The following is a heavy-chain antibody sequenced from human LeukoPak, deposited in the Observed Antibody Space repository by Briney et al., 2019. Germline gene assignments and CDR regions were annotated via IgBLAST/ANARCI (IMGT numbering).Heavy chain of an antibody. CDR2: ISGSGGST. J-gene: IGHJ6*02. CDR3: AKDTYGDYYYYGMDV. Sequence: GGSLRLSCAASGFTFSSYAMSWVRQAPGKGLEWVSAISGSGGSTYYADSVKRRFTISRDNSKNTLYLQMNSVRAEETAVYYCAKDTYGDYYYYGMDVWGQGTTFTVS. CDR1: GFTFSSYA. V-gene: IGHV3-23*01. D-gene: IGHD4-17*01.